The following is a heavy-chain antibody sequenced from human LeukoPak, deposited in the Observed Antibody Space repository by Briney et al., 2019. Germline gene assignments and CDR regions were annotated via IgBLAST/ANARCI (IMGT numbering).Heavy chain of an antibody. CDR2: MNPNSGDT. CDR3: AGSSGWLFDY. Sequence: ASVKVSCKASGYTFTGYYMHWVRQAPGQGLEWMGWMNPNSGDTKYAQKFQGRVTTTRDMSIGTAYLELSRLRSDDAAVYYCAGSSGWLFDYWGQGTLVTVSS. CDR1: GYTFTGYY. D-gene: IGHD6-19*01. J-gene: IGHJ4*02. V-gene: IGHV1-2*02.